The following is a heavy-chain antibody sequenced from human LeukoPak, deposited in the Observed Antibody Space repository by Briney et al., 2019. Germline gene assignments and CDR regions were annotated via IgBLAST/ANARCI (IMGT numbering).Heavy chain of an antibody. CDR1: GGSISSYY. J-gene: IGHJ6*03. Sequence: PSETLSLTCTVSGGSISSYYWSWIRQPAGKGLEWIGRIYSSGSTNYNLSLKSRVTMSVDTSKNQFSLKLSSVTAADTAVYYCARYFGGRDYSNYHYYYYMDVWGKGTTVTVSS. D-gene: IGHD4-11*01. CDR2: IYSSGST. CDR3: ARYFGGRDYSNYHYYYYMDV. V-gene: IGHV4-59*10.